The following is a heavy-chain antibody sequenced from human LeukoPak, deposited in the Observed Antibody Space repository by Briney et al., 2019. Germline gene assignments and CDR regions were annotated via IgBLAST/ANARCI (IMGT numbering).Heavy chain of an antibody. CDR3: AKDREYGDYEGDFDY. J-gene: IGHJ4*02. CDR1: GFTFSSYA. CDR2: ISGSGGST. V-gene: IGHV3-23*01. D-gene: IGHD4-17*01. Sequence: GGSLRLSCAASGFTFSSYAMSWVRQAPGKGLEWVSAISGSGGSTYHADSVKGRFTISRDNSKNTLYLQMNSLRAEDTAVYYCAKDREYGDYEGDFDYWGQGTLVTVSS.